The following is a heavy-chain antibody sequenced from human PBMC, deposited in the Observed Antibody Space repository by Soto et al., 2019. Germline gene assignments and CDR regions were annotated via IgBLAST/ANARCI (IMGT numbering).Heavy chain of an antibody. D-gene: IGHD2-15*01. CDR1: GYTFTSYD. J-gene: IGHJ3*02. CDR2: MNPNSGNT. V-gene: IGHV1-8*01. CDR3: ARAVVTPDGGAFDI. Sequence: GASVKVSCKASGYTFTSYDINWVRQATGQGLEWMGWMNPNSGNTGYAQKFQGRVTMTRNTSISTAYMELRSLRSDDTAVYYCARAVVTPDGGAFDIWGQGTMVTVSS.